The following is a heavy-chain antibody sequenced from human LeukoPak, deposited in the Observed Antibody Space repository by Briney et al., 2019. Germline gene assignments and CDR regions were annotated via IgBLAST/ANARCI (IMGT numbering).Heavy chain of an antibody. D-gene: IGHD2-2*01. CDR1: GYTFTGYY. V-gene: IGHV1-2*02. CDR3: ARDHCSSVNCYEDQYYGVDV. Sequence: ASVKVSCKASGYTFTGYYMQWVRQAPGQGLEWMGWINLNSGGTETAQKFQGRVTMTRDTSISTAYMELSRLRSDDTAVYYCARDHCSSVNCYEDQYYGVDVWGQGTTVTVSS. J-gene: IGHJ6*02. CDR2: INLNSGGT.